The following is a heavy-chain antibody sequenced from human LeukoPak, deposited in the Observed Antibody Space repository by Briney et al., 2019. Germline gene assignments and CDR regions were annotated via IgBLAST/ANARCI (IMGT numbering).Heavy chain of an antibody. CDR2: IYYSGST. D-gene: IGHD3-9*01. J-gene: IGHJ6*04. CDR3: ARPGRDILTGYYRPVKWDYYYGMDV. CDR1: GGSVSSGSYY. V-gene: IGHV4-61*01. Sequence: SETLSLTCTVSGGSVSSGSYYWSWIRQPPGKGLEWIGYIYYSGSTNYNPSLKSRVTISVDTSKNQFSLKLSSVTAADTAVYYCARPGRDILTGYYRPVKWDYYYGMDVWGKGTTVTVSS.